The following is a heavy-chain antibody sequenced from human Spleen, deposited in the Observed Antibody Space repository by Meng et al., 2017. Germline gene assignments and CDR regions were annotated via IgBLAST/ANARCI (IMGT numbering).Heavy chain of an antibody. D-gene: IGHD6-19*01. Sequence: QGQLRQWGAGLLRPTGTLSLTCVVSGGSFSGYSWSWIRQPPGKGLEWIGEINHSESTNYNPSLKSRVTISVGTSKNQFSLKLSSVTAADTAVYYCARGWWLATSNSNWIDPWGQGTLVTVSS. V-gene: IGHV4-34*01. J-gene: IGHJ5*02. CDR3: ARGWWLATSNSNWIDP. CDR1: GGSFSGYS. CDR2: INHSEST.